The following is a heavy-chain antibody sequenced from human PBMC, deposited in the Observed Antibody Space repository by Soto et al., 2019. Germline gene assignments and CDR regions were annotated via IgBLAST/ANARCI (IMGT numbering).Heavy chain of an antibody. CDR1: GFTVSSNY. Sequence: GGSLRLSCAASGFTVSSNYMSWVRQVPGKGLEWVSVIYSGGSTYYADSVKGRFTTSGDNSKNTLYLQMNSLRAEDTAVYYCAKPPNTVTLVPFDYWGQGTLVTVSS. V-gene: IGHV3-53*01. CDR2: IYSGGST. D-gene: IGHD4-17*01. J-gene: IGHJ4*02. CDR3: AKPPNTVTLVPFDY.